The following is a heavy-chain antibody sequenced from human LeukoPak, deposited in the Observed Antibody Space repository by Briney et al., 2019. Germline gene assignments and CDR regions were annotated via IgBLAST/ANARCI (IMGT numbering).Heavy chain of an antibody. J-gene: IGHJ5*02. V-gene: IGHV4-59*08. CDR2: IYYSGST. CDR3: AVGYGDYES. D-gene: IGHD4-17*01. CDR1: GGSFSGYY. Sequence: SETLSLTCAVYGGSFSGYYWSWIRQPPGKGLEWIGYIYYSGSTNYNPSLKSRVTISVDTSKNQFSLKLSSVTAADTAVYYCAVGYGDYESWGQGTLVTVSS.